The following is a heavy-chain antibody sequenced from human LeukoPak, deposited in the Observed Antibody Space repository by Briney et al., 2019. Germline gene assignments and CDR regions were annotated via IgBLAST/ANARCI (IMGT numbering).Heavy chain of an antibody. J-gene: IGHJ4*02. CDR2: ISAYNGNT. Sequence: ASVKVSCKASGYTFTSYGISWVRQAPGQGLEWMGWISAYNGNTNYAQKLQGRVTITRDTSTSTVYMELRSLRSDDTAVYYCARDSVGATGPDYWGQGTLVTVSS. D-gene: IGHD1-26*01. CDR3: ARDSVGATGPDY. V-gene: IGHV1-18*01. CDR1: GYTFTSYG.